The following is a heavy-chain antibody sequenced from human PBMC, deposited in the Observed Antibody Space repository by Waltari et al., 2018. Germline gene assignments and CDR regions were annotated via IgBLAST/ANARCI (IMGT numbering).Heavy chain of an antibody. CDR1: GGSFSGYY. V-gene: IGHV4-34*01. J-gene: IGHJ3*02. Sequence: QVQLQQWGAGLLKPSETLSLTCAVYGGSFSGYYWSWIRQRPGKGLEWIGEINQNGSTNYNPYLKIRVTISVDTSKKQFYLKLSSVAAADTAVYYCARGSSKESAFDICGQGTMVTVSS. CDR2: INQNGST. CDR3: ARGSSKESAFDI.